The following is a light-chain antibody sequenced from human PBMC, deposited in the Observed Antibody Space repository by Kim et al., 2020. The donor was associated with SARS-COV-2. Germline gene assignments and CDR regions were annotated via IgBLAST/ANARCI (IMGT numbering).Light chain of an antibody. J-gene: IGKJ2*01. Sequence: LAPGETATLSCRASQSVSNFLAWYQQKPGQAPRLLIYDASNRGPGIPARCSGSGSGTDFTLTISSREPEDFAVYYCQQRTNWPPFTFGQGTKLEI. CDR3: QQRTNWPPFT. V-gene: IGKV3-11*01. CDR1: QSVSNF. CDR2: DAS.